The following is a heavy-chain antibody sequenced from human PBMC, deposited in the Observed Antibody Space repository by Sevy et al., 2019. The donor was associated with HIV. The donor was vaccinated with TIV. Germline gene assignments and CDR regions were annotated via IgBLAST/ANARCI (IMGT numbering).Heavy chain of an antibody. Sequence: GGSWRLSCAASGFTFSELGLHWVRQAPGRGLGWVAVIWHDGRNNKNNADSVKARFTISRDNSKNTLYLQMNSLRADDTAIYYCARDRGEILRSAFKSWGQGTLVTVSS. J-gene: IGHJ5*02. CDR2: IWHDGRNNK. CDR1: GFTFSELG. V-gene: IGHV3-33*08. D-gene: IGHD3-10*01. CDR3: ARDRGEILRSAFKS.